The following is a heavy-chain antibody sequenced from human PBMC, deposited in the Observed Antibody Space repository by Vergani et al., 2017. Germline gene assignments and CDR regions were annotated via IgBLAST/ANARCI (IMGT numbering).Heavy chain of an antibody. V-gene: IGHV3-9*01. Sequence: EVDLVESGGGLAQPGGSLRLSCEASGITFWKFGMHWVRQGPGKGLEWVSGISWNSGAVDDADTVRGRFTISRDNAKNSLFLEMNSLRFEDTAVYFCTKGSVYYHDSAGHSYDPYTGFDLWGQGTLVTVSS. CDR1: GITFWKFG. CDR3: TKGSVYYHDSAGHSYDPYTGFDL. D-gene: IGHD5/OR15-5a*01. J-gene: IGHJ3*01. CDR2: ISWNSGAV.